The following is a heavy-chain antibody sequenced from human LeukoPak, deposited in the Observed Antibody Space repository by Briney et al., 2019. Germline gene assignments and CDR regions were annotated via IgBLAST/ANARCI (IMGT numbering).Heavy chain of an antibody. J-gene: IGHJ4*02. D-gene: IGHD7-27*01. Sequence: GESLKISCKGSGYSFTSYGISWVRQAPGQGLEWMGWISVYNGNTNYAQKLQGRVTMTTDTTTSTAYMELRSLRSDDTAVYYCARDASGVFDFWGQGTLVTVSS. CDR3: ARDASGVFDF. V-gene: IGHV1-18*01. CDR2: ISVYNGNT. CDR1: GYSFTSYG.